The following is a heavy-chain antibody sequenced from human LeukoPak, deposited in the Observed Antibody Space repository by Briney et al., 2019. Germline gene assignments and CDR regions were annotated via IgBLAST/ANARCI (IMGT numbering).Heavy chain of an antibody. Sequence: SETLPLTCSVSGGSLSSHYWSWIRRPPGKGLELIGHIHDTGSTFYNPSLRGRVTISLDTSNNQFSLKLTSMTAADTAVYYCARFSSGCSTSSCYLTYWGQGTLVTVS. CDR1: GGSLSSHY. V-gene: IGHV4-59*11. D-gene: IGHD2-2*01. CDR2: IHDTGST. CDR3: ARFSSGCSTSSCYLTY. J-gene: IGHJ4*02.